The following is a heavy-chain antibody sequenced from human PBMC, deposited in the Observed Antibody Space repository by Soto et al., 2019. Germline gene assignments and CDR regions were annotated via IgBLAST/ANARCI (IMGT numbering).Heavy chain of an antibody. Sequence: QVQLQESGPGLVKPSQTLSLTCTVSGGSISSGGYYWSWIRQHPGKGLEWIGYIYYSGSTYYHPSLKSRVTISVDTAKNQFSLKLSSVTAADTAVYYCVRDSPGLGPVAWGQGTLVTVSS. CDR1: GGSISSGGYY. D-gene: IGHD3-9*01. J-gene: IGHJ5*02. CDR3: VRDSPGLGPVA. CDR2: IYYSGST. V-gene: IGHV4-31*03.